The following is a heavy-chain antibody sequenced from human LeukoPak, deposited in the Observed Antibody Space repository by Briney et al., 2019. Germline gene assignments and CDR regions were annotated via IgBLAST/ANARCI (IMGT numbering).Heavy chain of an antibody. Sequence: GGSLRLSCAASGFTFSSYWMHWVRQAPGKGLVWVSRINTDGSSTSYADSVKGRFTISRDNAKNTLYLQMNSLRAEDTAVYYCAKLGPIAAAGSNFDYWGQGTLVTVSS. CDR2: INTDGSST. D-gene: IGHD6-13*01. CDR1: GFTFSSYW. J-gene: IGHJ4*02. V-gene: IGHV3-74*01. CDR3: AKLGPIAAAGSNFDY.